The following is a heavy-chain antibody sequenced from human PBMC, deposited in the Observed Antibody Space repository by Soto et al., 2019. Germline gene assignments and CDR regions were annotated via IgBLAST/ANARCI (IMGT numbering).Heavy chain of an antibody. CDR1: GYSIGNTYY. Sequence: SETLSLTCAVSGYSIGNTYYWGWIRQPPGKGLEWIGNIYHSGTTYYNPSLESRVTISVDTSNNQFSLKLSSVTAADTAVYYCAGTSYYYYGMDVWGQGTTVT. CDR2: IYHSGTT. V-gene: IGHV4-38-2*01. CDR3: AGTSYYYYGMDV. J-gene: IGHJ6*02.